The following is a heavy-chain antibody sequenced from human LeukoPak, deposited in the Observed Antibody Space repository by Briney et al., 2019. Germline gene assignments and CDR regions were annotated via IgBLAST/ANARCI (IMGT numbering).Heavy chain of an antibody. D-gene: IGHD4-23*01. CDR3: ARGVNGSFDY. J-gene: IGHJ4*02. CDR1: GFTFSDYW. V-gene: IGHV3-30*03. Sequence: GGSLRLSCAASGFTFSDYWIHWVRQAPGKGLEWVAVISYDGSNKYYADSVKGRFTISRDNSKNTLYLQMNSLRAEDTAVYYCARGVNGSFDYWGQGTLVTVSS. CDR2: ISYDGSNK.